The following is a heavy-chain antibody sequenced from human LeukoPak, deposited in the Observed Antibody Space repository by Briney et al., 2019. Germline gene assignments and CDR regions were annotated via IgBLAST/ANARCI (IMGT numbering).Heavy chain of an antibody. CDR1: GYTFTSYG. CDR3: ARDGGWFWRTDHDACDI. D-gene: IGHD3-3*01. CDR2: ISAYNGNT. V-gene: IGHV1-18*01. J-gene: IGHJ3*02. Sequence: ASVKVSCKASGYTFTSYGISWVRQAPGQGLEWMGWISAYNGNTNYAQKLQGRVTMTTDTSTSTAYMELRSLRSDDTAVYYCARDGGWFWRTDHDACDIWGQGTMVTVSS.